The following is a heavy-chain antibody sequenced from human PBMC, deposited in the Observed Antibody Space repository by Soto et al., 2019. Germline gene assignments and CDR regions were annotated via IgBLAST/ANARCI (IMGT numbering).Heavy chain of an antibody. D-gene: IGHD5-12*01. CDR2: ISSDGDTI. Sequence: VQLIESGGGWVQPGTSLRVSCVASGFTFHEYAIHWVRQAPGKGLEWVSGISSDGDTIAYADSVQGRFTVFRDNAKNSLYLRMNSLRAEDTALYYCTKGGYDLIYYFGMDVWGQGTTVTVSS. CDR3: TKGGYDLIYYFGMDV. CDR1: GFTFHEYA. V-gene: IGHV3-9*01. J-gene: IGHJ6*02.